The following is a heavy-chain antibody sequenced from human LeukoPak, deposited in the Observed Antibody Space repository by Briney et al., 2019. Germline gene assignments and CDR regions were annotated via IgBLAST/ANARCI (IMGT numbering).Heavy chain of an antibody. J-gene: IGHJ4*02. CDR3: ARSGGLQKFDY. CDR1: GFTFSSYW. CDR2: ISYDGNTI. D-gene: IGHD4-11*01. Sequence: GGSLRLSCAASGFTFSSYWMNWARQAPGKGLQWVAVISYDGNTIHYADSVKGRFTISRDTSKNTLYLQMNSLRTEDTAVYYCARSGGLQKFDYWGQGTLVTVSS. V-gene: IGHV3-30-3*01.